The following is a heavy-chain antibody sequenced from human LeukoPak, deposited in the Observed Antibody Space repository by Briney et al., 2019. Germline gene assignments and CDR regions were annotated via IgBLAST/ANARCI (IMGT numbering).Heavy chain of an antibody. D-gene: IGHD4-17*01. CDR1: GFAFSNTG. Sequence: GGSLRLSCAASGFAFSNTGMTWVRQAPGRGLEWVSTISPTGEGTHYADSVKGRFTISRDNSKNTLSLEMNSLRADDTATYYCARDAGGAWPFDYWGQGTRAIVSS. CDR3: ARDAGGAWPFDY. CDR2: ISPTGEGT. J-gene: IGHJ4*02. V-gene: IGHV3-23*01.